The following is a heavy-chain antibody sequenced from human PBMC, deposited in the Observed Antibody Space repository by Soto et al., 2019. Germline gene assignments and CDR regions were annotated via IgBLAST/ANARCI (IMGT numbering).Heavy chain of an antibody. V-gene: IGHV4-34*01. D-gene: IGHD6-13*01. CDR3: ARYSSSWSKYVQH. CDR1: GGSLSGYY. J-gene: IGHJ1*01. CDR2: INHGGSA. Sequence: VQLQQWGAGLLKTSETLSLTCAVYGGSLSGYYWSWIRQTPGKRLGWVGDINHGGSANYNPSLKSRVTFSLDPSKNQFSLKLSSVIAADTAVYYCARYSSSWSKYVQHWGRGTLVTVSS.